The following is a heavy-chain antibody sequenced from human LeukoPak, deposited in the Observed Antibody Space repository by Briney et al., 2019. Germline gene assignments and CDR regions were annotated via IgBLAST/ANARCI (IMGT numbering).Heavy chain of an antibody. D-gene: IGHD3-10*01. CDR2: IYPGDSDT. CDR1: GYSFTSYW. J-gene: IGHJ4*02. Sequence: GESLKISCKGSGYSFTSYWIGWGRQMPGKGLEWMGIIYPGDSDTRYSPSFQGQVTISADKSISTAYLQWSSLKASDTAMYYCARSDDYGSGSSLFDYWGQGTLVTVSS. CDR3: ARSDDYGSGSSLFDY. V-gene: IGHV5-51*01.